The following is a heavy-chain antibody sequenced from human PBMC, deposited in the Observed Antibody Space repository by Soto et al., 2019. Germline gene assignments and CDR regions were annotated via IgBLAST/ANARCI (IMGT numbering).Heavy chain of an antibody. D-gene: IGHD1-1*01. CDR3: VRGGILEANRPYYYYGLDV. V-gene: IGHV1-18*01. J-gene: IGHJ6*02. Sequence: VQLVQSGAEVKKPGASVTVSCKAFGYTFTTYGLSWVRQAPGQGLEWMGWVSPYNGNTYYAPMLQGRVTMTTDTSTTTAYMSLRSLRSDDTAIYYCVRGGILEANRPYYYYGLDVWGQGTPVTVSS. CDR2: VSPYNGNT. CDR1: GYTFTTYG.